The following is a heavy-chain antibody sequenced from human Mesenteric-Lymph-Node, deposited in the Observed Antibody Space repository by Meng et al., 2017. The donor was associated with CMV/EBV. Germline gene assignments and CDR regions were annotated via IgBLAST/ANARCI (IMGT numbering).Heavy chain of an antibody. J-gene: IGHJ3*01. CDR3: ARDAYCTDTSCFYDALHV. Sequence: GESLKISCAASGFTFSTYAMSWVRQAPGKGLEWVSVVSGNSEYIHYAGSVKGRFTISRDNSKNTLYLQMSSLRPDDTALYYCARDAYCTDTSCFYDALHVWGQGTLVTVSS. CDR1: GFTFSTYA. CDR2: VSGNSEYI. D-gene: IGHD2-8*02. V-gene: IGHV3-23*01.